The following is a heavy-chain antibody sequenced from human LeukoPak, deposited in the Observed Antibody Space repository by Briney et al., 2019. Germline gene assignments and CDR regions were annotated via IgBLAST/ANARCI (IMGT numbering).Heavy chain of an antibody. Sequence: ETLSLTCTVSGGSISSYYGNWIRQPPGKGLEWIGYVYYSGSTNYNPSLKSRVTISVDTSKNQFSLKLSSVTAADTAVYYCARGHSGRGGLDPWGQGTLVTVSS. V-gene: IGHV4-59*01. CDR1: GGSISSYY. CDR2: VYYSGST. CDR3: ARGHSGRGGLDP. J-gene: IGHJ5*02. D-gene: IGHD3-16*01.